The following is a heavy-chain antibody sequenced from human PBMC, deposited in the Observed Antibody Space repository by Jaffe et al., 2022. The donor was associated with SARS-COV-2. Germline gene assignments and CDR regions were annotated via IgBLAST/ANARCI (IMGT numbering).Heavy chain of an antibody. V-gene: IGHV1-2*05. CDR2: INPNSGGT. J-gene: IGHJ4*02. Sequence: QVQLVQSGAEVKKPGASVRVSCKASGYTFTDYYIHWVRQAPGQGLEWMGRINPNSGGTDYAQKFQGRVTMTRDTSISTAYMELSRLTSDDTVVFYCAREVAAATNSFDYWGQGTLLTVSS. CDR3: AREVAAATNSFDY. CDR1: GYTFTDYY. D-gene: IGHD2-2*01.